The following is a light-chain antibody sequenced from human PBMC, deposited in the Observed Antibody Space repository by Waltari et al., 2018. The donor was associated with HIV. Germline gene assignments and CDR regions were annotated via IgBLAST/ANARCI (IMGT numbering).Light chain of an antibody. CDR1: QSVLYVSNNKNY. CDR2: WAS. J-gene: IGKJ2*03. Sequence: DIVMTQSPHSLAVSLGERATINCKSSQSVLYVSNNKNYLAWDQQKPGQPPKLLIYWASLRQSGVPDRFSGGGSGTDFTLTISSLQAEDVATYYCQQYYRSPFSFGQGTKLE. V-gene: IGKV4-1*01. CDR3: QQYYRSPFS.